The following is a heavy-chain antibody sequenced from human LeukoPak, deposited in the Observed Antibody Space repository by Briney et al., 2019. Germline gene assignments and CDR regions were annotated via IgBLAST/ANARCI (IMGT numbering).Heavy chain of an antibody. D-gene: IGHD2-15*01. Sequence: TGGSLRPSCAAPGLTFTSYAMSWVRQAPGKGLEWVSAISGSGGSTYYADSVKGRFTISRDNSKNTLYLQMNSLRAEDTAVYYCAKASWVVAPSVLDYWGQGTLVTVSS. CDR2: ISGSGGST. CDR1: GLTFTSYA. J-gene: IGHJ4*02. V-gene: IGHV3-23*01. CDR3: AKASWVVAPSVLDY.